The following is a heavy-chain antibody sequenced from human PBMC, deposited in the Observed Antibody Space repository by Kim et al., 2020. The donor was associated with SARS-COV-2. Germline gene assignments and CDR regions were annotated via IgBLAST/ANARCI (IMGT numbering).Heavy chain of an antibody. Sequence: SEKSCVDSVKGRFTMSRDNAKNSLYRKMNSLRAEDTAVYYCATHGGAGDYWGQGTLVTVSS. CDR2: SEK. CDR3: ATHGGAGDY. J-gene: IGHJ4*02. D-gene: IGHD3-16*01. V-gene: IGHV3-7*01.